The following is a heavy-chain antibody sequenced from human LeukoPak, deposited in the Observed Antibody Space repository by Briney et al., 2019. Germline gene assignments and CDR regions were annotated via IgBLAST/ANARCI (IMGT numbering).Heavy chain of an antibody. CDR3: ARQRGSGWYVGNWFDP. CDR2: ISSSGSTI. J-gene: IGHJ5*02. D-gene: IGHD6-19*01. Sequence: PGGSLRLSCAASGFTSSSYEMNWVRQAPGKGLEWVSYISSSGSTIYYADSVKGRFTISRDNAKNSLYLQMNSLRAEDTAVYYCARQRGSGWYVGNWFDPWGQGTLVTVSS. V-gene: IGHV3-48*03. CDR1: GFTSSSYE.